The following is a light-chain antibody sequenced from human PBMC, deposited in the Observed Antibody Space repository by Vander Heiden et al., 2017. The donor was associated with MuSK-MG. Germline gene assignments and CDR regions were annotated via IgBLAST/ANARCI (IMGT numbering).Light chain of an antibody. V-gene: IGKV1-NL1*01. CDR3: QQDYSTPKT. J-gene: IGKJ1*01. CDR2: AAS. Sequence: DIQMTQSPSSLSASVGDRVTLTGRASQGLSNSLAWYQQKPGKAPKLLIYAASRWESGVPSRFSGSGSGTDYTLTISSLQPEDFAPYYCQQDYSTPKTFGQGTKVEIK. CDR1: QGLSNS.